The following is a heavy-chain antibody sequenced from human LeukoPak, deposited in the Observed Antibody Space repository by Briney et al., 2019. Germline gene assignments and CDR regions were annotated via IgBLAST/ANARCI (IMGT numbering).Heavy chain of an antibody. CDR1: GGTFGSYA. CDR3: ARASLPYYYDSSGYPIAFDI. Sequence: SVKVSCKASGGTFGSYAISWVRQAPGQGLEWMGGIIPIFGTANYAQKFQGRVTITTDESTSTAYMELSSLRSEDTAVYYCARASLPYYYDSSGYPIAFDIWGQGTMVTVSS. V-gene: IGHV1-69*05. CDR2: IIPIFGTA. J-gene: IGHJ3*02. D-gene: IGHD3-22*01.